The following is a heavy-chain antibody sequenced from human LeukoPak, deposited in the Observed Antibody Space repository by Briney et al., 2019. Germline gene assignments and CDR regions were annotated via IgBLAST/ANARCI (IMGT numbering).Heavy chain of an antibody. V-gene: IGHV3-30*04. CDR3: ARWHCSGGSCYYYYGMDV. Sequence: PGGSLRLSCAASGFTFSSYAMHWVRQAPGKGLEWVAVISYDGSNKYYADSVKGRFTISRDNSKNTLYLQINSLRAEDTAVYYCARWHCSGGSCYYYYGMDVWGQGTTVTVSS. CDR1: GFTFSSYA. D-gene: IGHD2-15*01. CDR2: ISYDGSNK. J-gene: IGHJ6*02.